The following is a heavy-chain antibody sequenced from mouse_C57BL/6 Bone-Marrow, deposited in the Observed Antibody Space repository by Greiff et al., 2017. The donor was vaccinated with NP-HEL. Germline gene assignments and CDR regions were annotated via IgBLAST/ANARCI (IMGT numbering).Heavy chain of an antibody. CDR1: GYAFTNYL. Sequence: VKLMESGAELVRPGTSVKVSCKASGYAFTNYLIEWVKQRPGQGLEWIGVINPGSGGTNYNEKFKGKATLTADKSSSTAYMQLSSLTSEDSAVYFCARVGYYVDFDYWGQGTTLTVSS. CDR2: INPGSGGT. CDR3: ARVGYYVDFDY. V-gene: IGHV1-54*01. J-gene: IGHJ2*01. D-gene: IGHD2-3*01.